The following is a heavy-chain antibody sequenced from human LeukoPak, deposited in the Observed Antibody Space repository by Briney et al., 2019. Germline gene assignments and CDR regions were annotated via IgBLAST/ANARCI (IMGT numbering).Heavy chain of an antibody. CDR1: GFTFSNYW. CDR3: ARQDYYDSRVWAFDI. Sequence: GGSLRLSCAASGFTFSNYWMSWVRQAPGKGLEWVANIKQDGSETYYVDSERGRFTISRDNAKNSLYLQMNSLRAEDTAVYYCARQDYYDSRVWAFDIWGQGTMVTVSS. CDR2: IKQDGSET. V-gene: IGHV3-7*01. J-gene: IGHJ3*02. D-gene: IGHD3-22*01.